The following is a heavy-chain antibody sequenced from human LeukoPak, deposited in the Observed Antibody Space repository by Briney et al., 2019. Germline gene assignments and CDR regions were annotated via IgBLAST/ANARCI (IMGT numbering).Heavy chain of an antibody. CDR1: GYTFTDSY. J-gene: IGHJ4*02. D-gene: IGHD4-23*01. CDR3: ARDRGGNSFDL. V-gene: IGHV1-2*02. Sequence: ASGKVSCKASGYTFTDSYMHWMRRAPGQGLEWMGWITTNSDTNYAQKFQGRVTMTRDTSISTADMELNSLPSDDTGVYYCARDRGGNSFDLWGQGTLVTVSS. CDR2: ITTNSDT.